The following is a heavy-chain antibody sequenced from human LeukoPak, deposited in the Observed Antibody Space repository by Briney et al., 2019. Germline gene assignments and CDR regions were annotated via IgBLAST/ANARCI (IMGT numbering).Heavy chain of an antibody. J-gene: IGHJ4*02. Sequence: GGSLRLSCAASGFTFSNSAMGWVRQAPGKGLEWVGVISPDGSNQYYIDSVKGRFTISRDNSKNTLYLQMNSLRTEDTAVYYCAGAIGYFDYWGQGTLVTVSS. CDR2: ISPDGSNQ. D-gene: IGHD2-21*01. CDR1: GFTFSNSA. CDR3: AGAIGYFDY. V-gene: IGHV3-30*03.